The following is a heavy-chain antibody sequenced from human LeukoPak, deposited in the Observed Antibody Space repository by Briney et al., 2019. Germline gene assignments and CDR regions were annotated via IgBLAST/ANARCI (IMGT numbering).Heavy chain of an antibody. J-gene: IGHJ4*02. D-gene: IGHD3-3*01. Sequence: SETLSLTCAVCGGSFSGYYWSWIRQPPGKGLEWIGEINHSGSTNYNPSLKSRVTISVDTSKNQFSLKLSSVTAADTAVYYYARGRHDFWSGYYPQPLLFDYWGQGTLVTVSS. V-gene: IGHV4-34*01. CDR2: INHSGST. CDR3: ARGRHDFWSGYYPQPLLFDY. CDR1: GGSFSGYY.